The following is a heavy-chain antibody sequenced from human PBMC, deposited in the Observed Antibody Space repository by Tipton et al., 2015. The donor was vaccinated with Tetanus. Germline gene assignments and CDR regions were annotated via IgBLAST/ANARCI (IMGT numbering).Heavy chain of an antibody. CDR2: VYYSGST. CDR3: ARDHRLSASYAGWFDP. V-gene: IGHV4-39*07. D-gene: IGHD2-8*01. Sequence: TLSLTCTVSGGSITSSIDYWGWVRQPPGKGLEWIGSVYYSGSTYYNPSLKSRVTISVDTSRNQFSLGLKSVTPADTAMYYCARDHRLSASYAGWFDPWGQGTLVTVSS. J-gene: IGHJ5*02. CDR1: GGSITSSIDY.